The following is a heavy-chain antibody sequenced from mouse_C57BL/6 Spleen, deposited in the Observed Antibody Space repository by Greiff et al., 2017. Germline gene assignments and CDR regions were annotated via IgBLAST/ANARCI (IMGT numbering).Heavy chain of an antibody. Sequence: QVQLQQPGTELVKPGASVKLSCKASGYTFTSYWMHWVKQRPGQGLEWIGNINPSNGGTNYNEKFKSKDTLTVDKSSSTAYMQLSSLTSEDSAVYYCARSRDGYYDRYAMDYWGQGTSVTVSS. CDR1: GYTFTSYW. CDR3: ARSRDGYYDRYAMDY. V-gene: IGHV1-53*01. J-gene: IGHJ4*01. CDR2: INPSNGGT. D-gene: IGHD2-3*01.